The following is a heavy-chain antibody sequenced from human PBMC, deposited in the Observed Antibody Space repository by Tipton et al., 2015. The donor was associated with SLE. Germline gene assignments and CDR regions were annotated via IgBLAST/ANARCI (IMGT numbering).Heavy chain of an antibody. CDR3: ARHDTNYGRNWFDP. V-gene: IGHV4-59*04. CDR2: VAHSRST. CDR1: GGSISSHY. Sequence: TLSLTCTVSGGSISSHYWGWIRQPPGKGLEWIGSVAHSRSTFYNPSLNSRVSISPDTSKNHFSLKLSSVTAADTAVYYCARHDTNYGRNWFDPWGQGTLVTVSS. J-gene: IGHJ5*02. D-gene: IGHD2-8*01.